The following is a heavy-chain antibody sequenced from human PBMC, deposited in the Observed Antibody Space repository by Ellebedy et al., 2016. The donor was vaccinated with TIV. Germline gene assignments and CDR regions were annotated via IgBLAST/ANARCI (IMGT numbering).Heavy chain of an antibody. Sequence: ASVKVSXKASGYTFTSYGISWVRQAPGQGLEWMGWISAYNGNTNYAQKLQGRVTMTTDTSTSTAYMELRSLRSDDTAVYYCARSGSGSYYYYMDVWGKGTTVTVSS. V-gene: IGHV1-18*01. D-gene: IGHD3-3*01. CDR3: ARSGSGSYYYYMDV. J-gene: IGHJ6*03. CDR1: GYTFTSYG. CDR2: ISAYNGNT.